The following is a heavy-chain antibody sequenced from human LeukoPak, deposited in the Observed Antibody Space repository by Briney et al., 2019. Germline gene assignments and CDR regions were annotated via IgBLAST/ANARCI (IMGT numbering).Heavy chain of an antibody. CDR2: TYYRSKWYS. Sequence: SQTLSLTFVISGDSVSSNSAAWNWIRQSPSRGLEWLGRTYYRSKWYSYSAVSVKSRIIINPDTSRNQFSLQLNSVTPEDTAVYYCASGPGALLHWGQGILVTVSS. D-gene: IGHD3-10*01. CDR1: GDSVSSNSAA. J-gene: IGHJ4*02. CDR3: ASGPGALLH. V-gene: IGHV6-1*01.